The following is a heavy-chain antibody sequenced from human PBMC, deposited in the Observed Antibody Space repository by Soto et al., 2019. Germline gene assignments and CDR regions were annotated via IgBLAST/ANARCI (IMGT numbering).Heavy chain of an antibody. CDR3: ARDGIAVAGSNWFDP. J-gene: IGHJ5*02. CDR1: GFTFSSYA. CDR2: ISYDGSNK. D-gene: IGHD6-19*01. V-gene: IGHV3-30-3*01. Sequence: PGGSLRLSCAASGFTFSSYAMHWVRQAPGKGLEWVAVISYDGSNKYYADSVKGRFTISRDNSKNTLYLQMNSLRAEDTAVYYCARDGIAVAGSNWFDPWGQGTLVTVSS.